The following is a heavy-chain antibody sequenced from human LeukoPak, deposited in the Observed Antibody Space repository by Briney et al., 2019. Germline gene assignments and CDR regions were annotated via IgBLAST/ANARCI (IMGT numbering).Heavy chain of an antibody. J-gene: IGHJ4*02. V-gene: IGHV1-2*04. CDR1: GYTFTGYY. CDR3: ARDCPISYYDSSGYYPFSFDY. D-gene: IGHD3-22*01. Sequence: ASVKVSCKASGYTFTGYYMHWVRQAPGQGLEWMGWINPNSGGTNYAQKFQGWVTMTRDTSISTAYMELSRLRSDDTAVYYCARDCPISYYDSSGYYPFSFDYWGQGTLVTVSS. CDR2: INPNSGGT.